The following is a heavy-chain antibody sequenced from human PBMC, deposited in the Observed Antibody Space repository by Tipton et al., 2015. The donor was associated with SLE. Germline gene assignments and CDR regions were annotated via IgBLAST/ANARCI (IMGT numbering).Heavy chain of an antibody. J-gene: IGHJ3*02. V-gene: IGHV4-30-4*01. CDR3: ASAYTGAGDAFDI. CDR1: GGSISSGDYY. Sequence: TLSLTCTVSGGSISSGDYYWSWIRQPPGKGLEWIGYIYYSGSTYYNPSLKSRVTISVDTSKNQFSLKLSSVTAADTAVYYCASAYTGAGDAFDIWGQGTMVTVSS. D-gene: IGHD7-27*01. CDR2: IYYSGST.